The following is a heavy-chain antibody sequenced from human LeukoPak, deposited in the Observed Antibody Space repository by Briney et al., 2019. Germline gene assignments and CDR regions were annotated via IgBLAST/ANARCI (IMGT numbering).Heavy chain of an antibody. CDR1: GGPFSGYY. V-gene: IGHV4-34*01. CDR2: INHSGST. J-gene: IGHJ4*02. Sequence: SETLSLTCAVYGGPFSGYYWSWIRQPPGKGLEWIGEINHSGSTNYNPSLKSRVTISVDTSKNQFSLKLSSVTAADTAVYYCARDTAFDYWGQGTLVTVSS. D-gene: IGHD5-18*01. CDR3: ARDTAFDY.